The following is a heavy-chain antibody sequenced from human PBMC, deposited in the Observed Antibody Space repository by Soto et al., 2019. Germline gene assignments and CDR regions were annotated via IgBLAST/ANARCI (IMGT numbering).Heavy chain of an antibody. CDR2: IKSKTDGGTT. CDR1: GFTFSNAW. J-gene: IGHJ4*02. Sequence: GGSLRLSCAASGFTFSNAWMSWVRQAPGKGLEWVGRIKSKTDGGTTDYAAPVKGRFTISRDDSKNTLYLQMNSLKTEDTAVYYCTTGFRITMVRGVTQYYFDYWGQGTLVTVSS. D-gene: IGHD3-10*01. CDR3: TTGFRITMVRGVTQYYFDY. V-gene: IGHV3-15*01.